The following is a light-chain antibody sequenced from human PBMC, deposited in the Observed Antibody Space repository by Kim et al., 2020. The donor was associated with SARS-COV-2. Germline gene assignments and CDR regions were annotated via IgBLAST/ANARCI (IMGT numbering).Light chain of an antibody. CDR2: WAY. CDR1: QSVLSSANNMDY. Sequence: ATMNGKSSQSVLSSANNMDYIAWYPQKPGEPPKLLIYWAYTRESGVTDRFSGSESGTDFTLTISSLQAEDVAVYYCQQCYSIPLTFGGGTKVDIK. CDR3: QQCYSIPLT. V-gene: IGKV4-1*01. J-gene: IGKJ4*01.